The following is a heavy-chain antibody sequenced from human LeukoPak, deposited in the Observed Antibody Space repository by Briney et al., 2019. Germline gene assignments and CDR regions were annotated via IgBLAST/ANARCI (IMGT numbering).Heavy chain of an antibody. CDR3: ASSSYDLLTGLGLTHDF. J-gene: IGHJ4*02. CDR2: VHPSGRT. D-gene: IGHD3-9*01. V-gene: IGHV4-34*01. CDR1: GGAFTDYF. Sequence: PSETLSLTCAVYGGAFTDYFWTWIHQPPGKGLEWIGEVHPSGRTNYKSSLKSRVTISVDTSKNQFSLSLSSVTGADTAVYFCASSSYDLLTGLGLTHDFWGQGTLVTVSS.